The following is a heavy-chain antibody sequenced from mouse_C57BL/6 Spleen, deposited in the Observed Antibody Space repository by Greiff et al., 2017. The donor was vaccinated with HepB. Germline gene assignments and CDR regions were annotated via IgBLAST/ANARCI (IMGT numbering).Heavy chain of an antibody. CDR1: GFNIKDYY. J-gene: IGHJ1*03. CDR2: IDPEDGET. Sequence: EVKLMESGAELVKPGASVKLSCTASGFNIKDYYMHWVKQRTEQGLEWIGRIDPEDGETKYAPKFQGKATITADTSSNTAYLQLSSLTSEDTAVYYCAREVYYGSSYGYFDVWGTGTTVTVSS. D-gene: IGHD1-1*01. CDR3: AREVYYGSSYGYFDV. V-gene: IGHV14-2*01.